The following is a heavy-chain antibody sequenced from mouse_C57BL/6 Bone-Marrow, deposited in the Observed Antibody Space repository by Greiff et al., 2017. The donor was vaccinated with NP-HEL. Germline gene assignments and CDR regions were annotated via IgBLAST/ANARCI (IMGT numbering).Heavy chain of an antibody. J-gene: IGHJ3*01. V-gene: IGHV5-17*01. Sequence: EVMLVESGGGLVKPGGSLKLSCAASGFTFSDYGMHWVRQAPEKGLEWVAYISSGSSTIYYADTVKGRFTISRDNAKNTLFLQMTSLRSEDTAMYYCARAGLYYDYPWFAYWGQGTLVTVSA. CDR1: GFTFSDYG. CDR2: ISSGSSTI. CDR3: ARAGLYYDYPWFAY. D-gene: IGHD2-4*01.